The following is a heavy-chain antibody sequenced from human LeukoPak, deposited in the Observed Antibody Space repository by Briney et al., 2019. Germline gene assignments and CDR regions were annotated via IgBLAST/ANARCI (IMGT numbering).Heavy chain of an antibody. CDR1: GFTFSSYA. CDR2: ISGSGGST. J-gene: IGHJ4*02. Sequence: GGSLRLSCAASGFTFSSYAMSWVRQAPGKGLEWVSAISGSGGSTYYADSVKGRFTISRDNSKNTLYLQMNSLRAEDTAVYYCAKFYYDSSGYYYFSPNFDYWGQGTLVTVSS. V-gene: IGHV3-23*01. D-gene: IGHD3-22*01. CDR3: AKFYYDSSGYYYFSPNFDY.